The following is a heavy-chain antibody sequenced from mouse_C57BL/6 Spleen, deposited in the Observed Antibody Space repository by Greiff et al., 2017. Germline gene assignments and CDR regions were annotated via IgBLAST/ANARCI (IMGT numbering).Heavy chain of an antibody. CDR3: ARDTSYYGNYHYAMDY. CDR2: ISSGSSTI. V-gene: IGHV5-17*01. Sequence: EVQRVESGGGLVKPGGSLKLSCAASGFTFSDYGMHWVRQAPEKGLEWVAYISSGSSTIYYADTVKGRFTISRDNAKNTLFLQMTSLRSADTAMYYCARDTSYYGNYHYAMDYWGQGTSVTVSS. D-gene: IGHD2-10*01. J-gene: IGHJ4*01. CDR1: GFTFSDYG.